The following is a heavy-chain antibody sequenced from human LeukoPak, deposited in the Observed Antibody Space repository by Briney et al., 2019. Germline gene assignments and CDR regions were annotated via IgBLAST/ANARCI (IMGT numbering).Heavy chain of an antibody. CDR1: GYTFTGYY. V-gene: IGHV1-2*02. CDR2: INPNSGGT. J-gene: IGHJ4*02. D-gene: IGHD3-3*01. CDR3: VRGYYDFWSGYFAGILCY. Sequence: ASVKVSCKASGYTFTGYYMHWVRQAPGQGLEWMGWINPNSGGTNYAQKFQGRVTMTRDTSISTAYMELSRLRSDDTAVYYCVRGYYDFWSGYFAGILCYWGQGTLVTVSS.